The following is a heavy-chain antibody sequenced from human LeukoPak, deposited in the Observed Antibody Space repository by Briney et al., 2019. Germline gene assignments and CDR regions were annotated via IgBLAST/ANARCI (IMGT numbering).Heavy chain of an antibody. CDR2: ISGSGGST. D-gene: IGHD6-13*01. CDR3: AKDVRSGIAAAGGAFDI. V-gene: IGHV3-23*01. Sequence: GGSLRLSCAASGFTVSSNYMSWVRQAPGKGLEWVSAISGSGGSTYYADSVKGRFTISRDNSKNTLYLQMNSLRAEDTAVYYCAKDVRSGIAAAGGAFDIWGQGTMVTVSS. CDR1: GFTVSSNY. J-gene: IGHJ3*02.